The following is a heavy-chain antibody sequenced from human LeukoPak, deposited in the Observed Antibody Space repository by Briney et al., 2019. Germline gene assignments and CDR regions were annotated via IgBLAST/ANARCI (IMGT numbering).Heavy chain of an antibody. CDR2: MNPNNGNT. CDR1: GYTFTSYD. Sequence: GASVTVSCKASGYTFTSYDIHWVRQATGQGREWMGRMNPNNGNTGDAQKFQGRVTMTRDPSISTAYMELSSLRSEDTGVYFCARALAGTAELDVWGKGTTVTVSS. J-gene: IGHJ6*04. V-gene: IGHV1-8*01. CDR3: ARALAGTAELDV. D-gene: IGHD1-1*01.